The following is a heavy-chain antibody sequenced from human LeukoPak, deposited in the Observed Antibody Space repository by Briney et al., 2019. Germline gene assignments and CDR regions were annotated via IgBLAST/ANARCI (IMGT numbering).Heavy chain of an antibody. Sequence: GASVKVSCKASGYTFTSYDINWVRQATGQGLEWMGWMNPNSGNTGYAQKFQGRVTMTRNTSISTAYMELSSLRSEDTAVYYCARGSVGGNGYYYYMDVWGKGTTVTISS. V-gene: IGHV1-8*01. CDR1: GYTFTSYD. D-gene: IGHD3-16*01. CDR2: MNPNSGNT. CDR3: ARGSVGGNGYYYYMDV. J-gene: IGHJ6*03.